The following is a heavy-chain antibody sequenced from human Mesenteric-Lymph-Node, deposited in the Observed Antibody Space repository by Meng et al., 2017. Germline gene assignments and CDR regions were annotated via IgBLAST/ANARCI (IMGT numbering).Heavy chain of an antibody. CDR3: AKTKDETGGSSDI. J-gene: IGHJ3*02. CDR1: GFTFSSYG. CDR2: IWYDGSNK. V-gene: IGHV3-33*06. Sequence: GESLKISCAASGFTFSSYGMHWVRQAPGKGLEWVAVIWYDGSNKYYADSVKGRLTVSRDNSKSTLYLQINSLRVDDTATYFCAKTKDETGGSSDIWGQGTMVTVSS. D-gene: IGHD1-14*01.